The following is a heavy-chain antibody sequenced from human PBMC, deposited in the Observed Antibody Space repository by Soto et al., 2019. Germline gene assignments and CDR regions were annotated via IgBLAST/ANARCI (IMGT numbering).Heavy chain of an antibody. V-gene: IGHV3-21*01. CDR2: ISSSSSYI. J-gene: IGHJ6*02. D-gene: IGHD1-20*01. Sequence: PGGSLRLSCAASGFTFSSYSMNWVRQAPGKGLEWVSSISSSSSYIYYADSVKGRFTISRDNAENSLYLQMNSLRAEDTAVYYCARAGITGTKAWYYYYGMDVWGQGTTVTVSS. CDR1: GFTFSSYS. CDR3: ARAGITGTKAWYYYYGMDV.